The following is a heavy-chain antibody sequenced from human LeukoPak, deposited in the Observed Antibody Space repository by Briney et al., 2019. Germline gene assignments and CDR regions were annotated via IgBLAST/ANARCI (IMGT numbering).Heavy chain of an antibody. D-gene: IGHD2-2*01. CDR2: ISAYNGNT. CDR3: ARGIKRFSQQRVVPAAGDFDY. Sequence: ASVKVSCKASGYTFTSYGISWVRQAPGQGLEWMGWISAYNGNTNYVQKLQGRVTMTTDTSTSTAYMELRSLRSDDTAVYYCARGIKRFSQQRVVPAAGDFDYWGQGTLVTVSS. J-gene: IGHJ4*02. V-gene: IGHV1-18*01. CDR1: GYTFTSYG.